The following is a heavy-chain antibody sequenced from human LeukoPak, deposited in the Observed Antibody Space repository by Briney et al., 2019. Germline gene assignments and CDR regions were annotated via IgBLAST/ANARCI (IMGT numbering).Heavy chain of an antibody. CDR3: ARDLWDATGY. Sequence: GGSLRLSCTVSSNYMSWVRQAPGKGLEWLSVIYSGDSTYYADSVRGRFTISRDISKNTLYLQMNSLRPEDTAVYYCARDLWDATGYWGQGALVTVSS. J-gene: IGHJ4*02. CDR2: IYSGDST. V-gene: IGHV3-53*05. D-gene: IGHD1-14*01. CDR1: TVSSNY.